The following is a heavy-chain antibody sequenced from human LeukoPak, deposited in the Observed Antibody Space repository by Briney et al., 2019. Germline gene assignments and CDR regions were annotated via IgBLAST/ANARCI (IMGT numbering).Heavy chain of an antibody. Sequence: SGGSLRLSCAASGFTFDDHAMHWVRQAPGKGLEWVSGISWNSGSIGYADSVKGRFTISRDNAKNSLYLQMNSLRAEDTALYCCAKAEYYYDSSGYYNAHKYYFDYWGQGTLVTVSS. D-gene: IGHD3-22*01. CDR2: ISWNSGSI. J-gene: IGHJ4*02. CDR1: GFTFDDHA. CDR3: AKAEYYYDSSGYYNAHKYYFDY. V-gene: IGHV3-9*01.